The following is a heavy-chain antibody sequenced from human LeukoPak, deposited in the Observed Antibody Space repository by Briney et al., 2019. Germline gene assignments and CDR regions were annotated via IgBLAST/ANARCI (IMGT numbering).Heavy chain of an antibody. CDR1: GFTFSSYA. J-gene: IGHJ4*02. V-gene: IGHV3-30-3*01. CDR3: ARDLDYGDYFFDY. CDR2: ISYDGSNK. Sequence: GGSLRLSCAASGFTFSSYAMHWVRQAPGKGLEWVAVISYDGSNKYYADSVKGRFTISRDNSKNTLYLQMNSLRAEDTAVYYCARDLDYGDYFFDYRGQGTLVTVSS. D-gene: IGHD4-17*01.